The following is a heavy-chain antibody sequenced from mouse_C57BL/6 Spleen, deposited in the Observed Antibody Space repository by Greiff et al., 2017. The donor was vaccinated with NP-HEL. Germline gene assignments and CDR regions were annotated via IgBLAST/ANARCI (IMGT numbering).Heavy chain of an antibody. D-gene: IGHD1-1*01. J-gene: IGHJ4*01. CDR1: GYTFTDYY. V-gene: IGHV1-77*01. Sequence: QVQLQQSGAELVKPGASVKISCKASGYTFTDYYINWVKQRPGQGLEWIGKIGPGSGSTYYNEKFKGKATLTADKSSSTAYMQLSSLTSEDSAVYFCARFPHYYGSSYDYAMDYWGQGTSVTVSS. CDR2: IGPGSGST. CDR3: ARFPHYYGSSYDYAMDY.